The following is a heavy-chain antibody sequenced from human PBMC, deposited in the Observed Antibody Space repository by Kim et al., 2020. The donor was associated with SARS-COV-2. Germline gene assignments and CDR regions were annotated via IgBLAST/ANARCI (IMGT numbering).Heavy chain of an antibody. CDR2: ISGSGEYT. CDR3: AKLMGSIIPTRGMDV. CDR1: GLILKNYA. D-gene: IGHD2-21*01. Sequence: GGSLRLSCVASGLILKNYALTWVRQAPGKGLEWGSAISGSGEYTYYADSVKGRFTISRDNSKSTLYLQMDSLRAEDTAVYYCAKLMGSIIPTRGMDVWG. V-gene: IGHV3-23*01. J-gene: IGHJ6*02.